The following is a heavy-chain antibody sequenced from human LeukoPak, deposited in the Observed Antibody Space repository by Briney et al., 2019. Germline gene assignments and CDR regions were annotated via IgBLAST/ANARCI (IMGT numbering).Heavy chain of an antibody. V-gene: IGHV3-21*03. Sequence: GGSLRLSCAASGFTFSSYAMSWVRQAPGKGLEWVSSISSSSSYIYYADSVKGRFTISRDNAKNSLYLQMNTLRADDTAVYYCAKDHGSSDWYYFDYWGQGTLVTVSS. CDR2: ISSSSSYI. D-gene: IGHD6-13*01. J-gene: IGHJ4*02. CDR1: GFTFSSYA. CDR3: AKDHGSSDWYYFDY.